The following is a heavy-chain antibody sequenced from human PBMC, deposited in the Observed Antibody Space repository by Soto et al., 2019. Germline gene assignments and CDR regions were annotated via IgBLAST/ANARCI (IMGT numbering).Heavy chain of an antibody. D-gene: IGHD6-6*01. V-gene: IGHV5-51*01. J-gene: IGHJ6*02. Sequence: PGESLKISCKGSGYSFTSYWIGWVRQMPGKGLEWMGIIYPGDSDTRYSPSFQGQVTISADKSISTAYLQWSSLKASDTAMYYCARHRWYSSSSSYYYYGMDVWGQGTTVTVSS. CDR3: ARHRWYSSSSSYYYYGMDV. CDR1: GYSFTSYW. CDR2: IYPGDSDT.